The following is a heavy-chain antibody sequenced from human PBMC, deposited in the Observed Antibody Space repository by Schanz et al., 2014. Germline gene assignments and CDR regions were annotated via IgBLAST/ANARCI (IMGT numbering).Heavy chain of an antibody. Sequence: QVQLVESGGGLVKPGGSLRLSCAASGFTFSDNFMSWIRQAPGKGLEWISYITTSTSYTNYADSVKGRFTISRDNAKKSLFLQMNSLRAEDTAVYYCARLGRMGAVDIWGQGTMVTVSS. D-gene: IGHD2-8*01. CDR3: ARLGRMGAVDI. V-gene: IGHV3-11*06. J-gene: IGHJ3*02. CDR1: GFTFSDNF. CDR2: ITTSTSYT.